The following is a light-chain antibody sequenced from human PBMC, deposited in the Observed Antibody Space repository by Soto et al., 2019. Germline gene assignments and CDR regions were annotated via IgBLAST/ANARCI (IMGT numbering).Light chain of an antibody. Sequence: EIVMTQSPATLSVSPGERATLSCRASQSVSSNLAWYQQKPGQAPRLLIYGASTRATGNPARFSGSGSGTEFTLTISSLQSEDFAVYYCQQYSNWPPMYTFGQGTKLEIK. CDR2: GAS. CDR1: QSVSSN. CDR3: QQYSNWPPMYT. J-gene: IGKJ2*01. V-gene: IGKV3-15*01.